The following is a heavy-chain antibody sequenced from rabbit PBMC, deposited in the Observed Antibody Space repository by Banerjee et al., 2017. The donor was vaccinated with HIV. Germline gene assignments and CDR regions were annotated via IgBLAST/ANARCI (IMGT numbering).Heavy chain of an antibody. V-gene: IGHV1S45*01. J-gene: IGHJ4*01. Sequence: QEQLEESGGGLVKPEGSLTLTCKASGFPFSNKAVMCWVRQAPGKGLEWIACIGAASTGSTYYASWAKGRFTISRTWSTTVDLKVTSLTAADTATYFCVRDVGDGYNAFGLWGQGTLVTVS. CDR2: IGAASTGST. D-gene: IGHD2-1*01. CDR1: GFPFSNKAV. CDR3: VRDVGDGYNAFGL.